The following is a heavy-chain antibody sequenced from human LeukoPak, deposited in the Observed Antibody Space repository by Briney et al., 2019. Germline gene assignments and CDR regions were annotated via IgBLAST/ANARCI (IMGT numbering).Heavy chain of an antibody. Sequence: SVKVSCKASGGTFSSYAISWVRQAPGQGLEWMGRIIPIFGTANYAQKFQGRVTITTGESTSTAYMELSSLRSEDTAVYYCARDLGYCSGGSCRIFDYWGQGTLVTVSS. V-gene: IGHV1-69*05. CDR2: IIPIFGTA. CDR1: GGTFSSYA. J-gene: IGHJ4*02. D-gene: IGHD2-15*01. CDR3: ARDLGYCSGGSCRIFDY.